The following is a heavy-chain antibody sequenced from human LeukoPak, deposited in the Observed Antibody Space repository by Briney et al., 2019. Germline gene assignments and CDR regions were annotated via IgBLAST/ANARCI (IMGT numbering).Heavy chain of an antibody. Sequence: ASVKVSCKASGYTFTGYYMHWVRQAPGQGLEWMGWINPNSGGTNYAQKFQGRVTMTRDTSISTAYMELSRLRSDDTAVYYCARDSSSSWSPLTWFDPWGQGTLVTVSS. CDR3: ARDSSSSWSPLTWFDP. CDR1: GYTFTGYY. CDR2: INPNSGGT. D-gene: IGHD6-13*01. J-gene: IGHJ5*02. V-gene: IGHV1-2*02.